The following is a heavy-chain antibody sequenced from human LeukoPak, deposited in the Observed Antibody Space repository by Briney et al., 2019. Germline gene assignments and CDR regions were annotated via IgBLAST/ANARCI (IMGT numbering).Heavy chain of an antibody. CDR1: GGSVSSGSYY. CDR3: ARELHDYVWGSYSRKFDY. Sequence: SETLSLTCTVSGGSVSSGSYYWIWIRQPPGKGLEWIGYIYYSGSTNYNPSLKSRVTISVDTSKNQFSLKLSSVTAADTAVYYCARELHDYVWGSYSRKFDYWGQGTLVTVSS. D-gene: IGHD3-16*01. V-gene: IGHV4-61*01. J-gene: IGHJ4*02. CDR2: IYYSGST.